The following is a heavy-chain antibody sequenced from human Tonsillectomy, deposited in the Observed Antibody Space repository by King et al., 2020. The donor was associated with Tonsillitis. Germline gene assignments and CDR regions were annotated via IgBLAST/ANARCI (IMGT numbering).Heavy chain of an antibody. V-gene: IGHV3-30*09. CDR2: ISRDGTYK. Sequence: VQLVESGGGVVQPGRSLRLSCAASGFTFSTYDIHWVRQAPGKGLEWVASISRDGTYKHYEDSVKGRFVISRDNSKNTVYLQMNSLRVEDTSIYFCVREAWDLLTTPFDYWGQGTLVTVSS. CDR3: VREAWDLLTTPFDY. J-gene: IGHJ4*02. CDR1: GFTFSTYD. D-gene: IGHD1-26*01.